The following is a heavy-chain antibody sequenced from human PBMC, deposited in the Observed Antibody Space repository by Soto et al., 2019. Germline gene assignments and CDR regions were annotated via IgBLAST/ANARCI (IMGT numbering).Heavy chain of an antibody. CDR3: SRIAVSGPRTGFDY. D-gene: IGHD6-19*01. CDR2: VSHIGST. J-gene: IGHJ4*02. V-gene: IGHV4-39*01. Sequence: PSGTLSLTCSVSGGSISNSSYLWGWVRQPPGKGLQWIGSVSHIGSTNYNPSLKSRLTISVGTSKTQSSLRLDSVTAADTAVYYCSRIAVSGPRTGFDYWGQGILVTVSS. CDR1: GGSISNSSYL.